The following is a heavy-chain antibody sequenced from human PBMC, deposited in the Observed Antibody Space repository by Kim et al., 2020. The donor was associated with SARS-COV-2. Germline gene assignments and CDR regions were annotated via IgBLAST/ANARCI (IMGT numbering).Heavy chain of an antibody. CDR1: GFTFSSYA. D-gene: IGHD3-9*01. V-gene: IGHV3-30*04. CDR3: AREKLRYFDWLLITPDYYYCGMDV. Sequence: GGSLRLSCAASGFTFSSYAMHWVRQAPGKGLEWVAVISYDGSNKYYADSVKGRFTISRDNSKNTLYLQMNSLRAEDTAVYYCAREKLRYFDWLLITPDYYYCGMDVWGQGTTVTVSS. J-gene: IGHJ6*02. CDR2: ISYDGSNK.